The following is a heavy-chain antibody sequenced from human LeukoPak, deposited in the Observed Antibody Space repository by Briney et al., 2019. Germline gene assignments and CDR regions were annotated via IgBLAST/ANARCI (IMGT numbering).Heavy chain of an antibody. Sequence: SETLSLTCTVSGYSISSGYYWGWIRQPPGKGLEWIGSIYHSGSTYYNPSLKSRVTISVDTSKNQFSLKLSSVTAADTAVYYCARAPLWFGENYYYYYYMDVWGKGTTVTVS. D-gene: IGHD3-10*01. CDR2: IYHSGST. CDR3: ARAPLWFGENYYYYYYMDV. CDR1: GYSISSGYY. V-gene: IGHV4-38-2*02. J-gene: IGHJ6*03.